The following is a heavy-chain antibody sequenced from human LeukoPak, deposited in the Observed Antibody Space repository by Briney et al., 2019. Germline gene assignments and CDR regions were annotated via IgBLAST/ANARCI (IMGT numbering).Heavy chain of an antibody. CDR3: ARDRSCSSTSCYGDWFDP. CDR2: VGPSGGST. Sequence: ASVKVSCKASGFTFSTYYMHWVRQAPGQGLEWMGIVGPSGGSTRYAQKFQGRLTMTRDTSTSTVYMELSSLRSDDTAMYYCARDRSCSSTSCYGDWFDPWGQGTQVIVSS. CDR1: GFTFSTYY. V-gene: IGHV1-46*01. D-gene: IGHD2-2*01. J-gene: IGHJ5*02.